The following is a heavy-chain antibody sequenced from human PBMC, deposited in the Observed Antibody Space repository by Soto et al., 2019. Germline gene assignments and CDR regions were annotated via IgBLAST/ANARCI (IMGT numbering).Heavy chain of an antibody. CDR2: IIPIFSTA. Sequence: QVQLAQSGAEVKKPGSSVKVSCKASGGTFSSYAISWVRQAPGQGLEWMGGIIPIFSTANYAQKFQRRVTITADESTSTVYVELSSLRSEDTAVFYCASSRITIFGVPPMATYYYYGMDVWGQGTTVTVSS. CDR1: GGTFSSYA. J-gene: IGHJ6*02. V-gene: IGHV1-69*01. CDR3: ASSRITIFGVPPMATYYYYGMDV. D-gene: IGHD3-3*01.